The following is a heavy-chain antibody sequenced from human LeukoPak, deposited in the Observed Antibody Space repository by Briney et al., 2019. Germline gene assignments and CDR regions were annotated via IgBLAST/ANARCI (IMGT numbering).Heavy chain of an antibody. CDR3: ATGVATINDR. V-gene: IGHV3-7*01. CDR1: GFTFSSFW. CDR2: IKYDASAQ. D-gene: IGHD5-12*01. J-gene: IGHJ5*02. Sequence: GGSLRLSCAASGFTFSSFWMSWFRQAPGKGLEWVAHIKYDASAQHYVDSARGRFIISRDNARNSVFLQMNSLTADDTAVYYCATGVATINDRWGRGTLVTVSS.